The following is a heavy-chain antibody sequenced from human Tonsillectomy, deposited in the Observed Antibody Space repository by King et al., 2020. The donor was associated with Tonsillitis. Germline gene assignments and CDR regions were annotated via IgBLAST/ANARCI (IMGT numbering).Heavy chain of an antibody. V-gene: IGHV3-30-3*01. J-gene: IGHJ4*02. D-gene: IGHD3-9*01. Sequence: QVQLVESGGGVVQPGRSLRLSCAASGFTFSNYTMHWVRQAPGKGLEWVAVISYYGSNKYYADSVEGRFTISRDNSKNTLYLQMNSLRPEDTAVYYCARVALRYFDWLGGFDYWGQGTLVTVSS. CDR3: ARVALRYFDWLGGFDY. CDR1: GFTFSNYT. CDR2: ISYYGSNK.